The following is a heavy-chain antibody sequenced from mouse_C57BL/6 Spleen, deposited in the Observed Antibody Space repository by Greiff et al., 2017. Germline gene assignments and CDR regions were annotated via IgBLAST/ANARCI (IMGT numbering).Heavy chain of an antibody. D-gene: IGHD2-4*01. CDR1: GYTFTDYY. CDR3: ARDDCGECYFDY. V-gene: IGHV1-76*01. CDR2: IYPGRGNT. Sequence: QVQLQQSGAELARPGASVKLSCKASGYTFTDYYINWVKQRPGQGLEWIARIYPGRGNTYYNEKFKGKATLTAEKSSITAYMQLSRLTSEDSAVYFVARDDCGECYFDYWGQGTTLTVSS. J-gene: IGHJ2*01.